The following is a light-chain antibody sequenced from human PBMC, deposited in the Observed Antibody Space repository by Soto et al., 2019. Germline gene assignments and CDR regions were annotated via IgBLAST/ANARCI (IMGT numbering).Light chain of an antibody. V-gene: IGLV1-44*01. CDR1: TSDIGSNT. J-gene: IGLJ3*02. Sequence: QSVLAQPPSASGTPGQKITISCSGSTSDIGSNTENWYQQLPGTAPKLLIYANNQRPSGVPDRVSGSKSGTSASLAISVLQSEDEADYYCEAWDDSLNGPVFGGGTKLTVL. CDR2: ANN. CDR3: EAWDDSLNGPV.